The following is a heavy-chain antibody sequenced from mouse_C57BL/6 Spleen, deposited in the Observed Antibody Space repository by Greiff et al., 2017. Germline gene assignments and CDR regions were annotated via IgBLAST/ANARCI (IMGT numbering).Heavy chain of an antibody. CDR3: ARQRDEDAMDY. J-gene: IGHJ4*01. CDR2: ISSGGSYT. V-gene: IGHV5-6*01. CDR1: GFTFSSYG. Sequence: VQLQQSGGDLVKPGGSLKLSCAASGFTFSSYGMSWVRQTPDKRLEWVATISSGGSYTYYPDSVKGRFTISRDNAKNTLYLQMSSLKSEDTAMYYCARQRDEDAMDYWGQGTSVTVSS.